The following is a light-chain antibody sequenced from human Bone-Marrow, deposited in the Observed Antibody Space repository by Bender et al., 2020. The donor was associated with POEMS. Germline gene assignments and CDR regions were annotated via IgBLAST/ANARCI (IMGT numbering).Light chain of an antibody. CDR2: KDV. CDR1: ALPKQY. CDR3: QSAASSSSPWV. Sequence: DLTQPPSVSVSPGQTARISCSGDALPKQYANWYQQRPGQAPVLVIYKDVERPSGIPERFAGSSSGTTVTLTISGVQAEDEADYYCQSAASSSSPWVFGGGTKLTVL. J-gene: IGLJ3*02. V-gene: IGLV3-25*03.